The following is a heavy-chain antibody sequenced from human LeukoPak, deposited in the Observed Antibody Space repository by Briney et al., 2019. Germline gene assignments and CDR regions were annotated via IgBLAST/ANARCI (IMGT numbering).Heavy chain of an antibody. CDR1: GFTFSYYS. CDR2: ISSSSSYI. V-gene: IGHV3-21*01. Sequence: PGGSLRLSCAASGFTFSYYSMNWVRQAPGQGLEWVSSISSSSSYIYYADSVKGRFTISRDNAKNSLYLQMNSLRAEDTAVYYCARNSSSWYYFDYWGQGTLVTVSS. J-gene: IGHJ4*02. D-gene: IGHD6-13*01. CDR3: ARNSSSWYYFDY.